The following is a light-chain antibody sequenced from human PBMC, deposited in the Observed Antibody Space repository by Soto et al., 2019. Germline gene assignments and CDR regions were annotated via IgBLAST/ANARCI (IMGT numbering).Light chain of an antibody. J-gene: IGKJ1*01. CDR3: QQFHSFSRT. CDR2: AAS. V-gene: IGKV1-39*01. CDR1: QSISSY. Sequence: DIQMTHSPSSLSASLGDRVTIPCGASQSISSYLNWYQQKPGRAPKLLIYAASSLQSGVPSRFSGSGSGTEFTLTISSLQPEDFATYYCQQFHSFSRTFGQGTKVDIK.